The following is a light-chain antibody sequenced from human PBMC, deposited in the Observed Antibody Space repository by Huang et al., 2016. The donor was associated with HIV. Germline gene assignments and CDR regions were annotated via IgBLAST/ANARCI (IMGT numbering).Light chain of an antibody. CDR2: AAS. CDR1: QGISSC. CDR3: QQYYTYPRT. V-gene: IGKV1-8*01. J-gene: IGKJ1*01. Sequence: AIRITQSPSSLSASTGDIVTITCRASQGISSCLAWYQQEPGRAPRLLIYAASTLQRGVPSRFSGRGSGADFPLTISSLQSEDFATYYCQQYYTYPRTFGQGTKLEIK.